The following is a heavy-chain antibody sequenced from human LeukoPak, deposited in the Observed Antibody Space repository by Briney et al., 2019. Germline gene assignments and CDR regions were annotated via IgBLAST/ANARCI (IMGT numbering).Heavy chain of an antibody. CDR1: GFTFSNYW. V-gene: IGHV3-7*01. CDR3: ARGITVNTYWVFLDC. J-gene: IGHJ4*02. Sequence: QPGGPLRLSCAASGFTFSNYWMSGGGQAPGKGLGGLASMKQDGSVKNYVGSVKGRFTTPRDNATNSLHLRMNSLTSEDPATHTVARGITVNTYWVFLDCWGQGTLVTVSS. CDR2: MKQDGSVK. D-gene: IGHD4-17*01.